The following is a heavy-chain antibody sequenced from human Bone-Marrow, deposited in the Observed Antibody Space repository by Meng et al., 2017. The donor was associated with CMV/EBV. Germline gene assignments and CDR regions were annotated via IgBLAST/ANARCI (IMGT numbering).Heavy chain of an antibody. Sequence: GESLKISCAASGFTLSRYWMHWVRQAPGKGLVWVSRINEDGSRTDYADSVKGRFTISRDNGENTLYLEMNSLRAEDTAVYYCANLETDYWGQGTLVTVSS. CDR3: ANLETDY. V-gene: IGHV3-74*01. CDR2: INEDGSRT. D-gene: IGHD1-1*01. CDR1: GFTLSRYW. J-gene: IGHJ4*02.